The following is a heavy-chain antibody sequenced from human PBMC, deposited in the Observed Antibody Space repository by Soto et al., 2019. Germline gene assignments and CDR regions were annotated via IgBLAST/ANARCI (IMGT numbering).Heavy chain of an antibody. J-gene: IGHJ3*01. CDR3: AREEEYSSSSAAFDF. Sequence: SVKVSCKASGGTFSSYAISWVRQAPGQGLEWMGGIIPIFGTANYAQKFQGRVTITADESTSTAYMELSSLRSEDTAVYYCAREEEYSSSSAAFDFWGQGTMVTVSS. D-gene: IGHD6-6*01. V-gene: IGHV1-69*13. CDR2: IIPIFGTA. CDR1: GGTFSSYA.